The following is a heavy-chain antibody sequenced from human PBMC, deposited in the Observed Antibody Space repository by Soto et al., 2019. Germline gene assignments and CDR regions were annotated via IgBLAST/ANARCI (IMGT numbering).Heavy chain of an antibody. CDR2: INPSGGST. CDR1: GYTFTSYY. CDR3: ARVYYDFWSGYAYGMDV. V-gene: IGHV1-46*01. D-gene: IGHD3-3*01. Sequence: VASVKVSCKASGYTFTSYYMHWVRQAPGQGLEWMGIINPSGGSTSYAQKFQGRVTMTRDTSTSTVYMELSSLRSEDTAVYYCARVYYDFWSGYAYGMDVWGQGTTVTVSS. J-gene: IGHJ6*02.